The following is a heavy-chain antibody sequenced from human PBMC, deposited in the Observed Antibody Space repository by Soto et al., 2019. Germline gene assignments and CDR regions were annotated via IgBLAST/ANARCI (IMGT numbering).Heavy chain of an antibody. V-gene: IGHV4-31*03. J-gene: IGHJ5*02. Sequence: QVQLQESGPGLVKPSQTLSLTCTVSGGSISSGGYYWSWIRQHPGKGLEWIGYIYYSGSTYYNPSFKSRVTISVDTSKNQFSLKLSSVTAADTAVYYCARASVVVVVAATRGWFDPWGQGTLVTVSS. CDR3: ARASVVVVVAATRGWFDP. CDR1: GGSISSGGYY. D-gene: IGHD2-15*01. CDR2: IYYSGST.